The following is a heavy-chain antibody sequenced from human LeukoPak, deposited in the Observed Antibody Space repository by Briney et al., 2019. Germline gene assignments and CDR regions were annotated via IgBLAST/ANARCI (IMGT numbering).Heavy chain of an antibody. Sequence: PGGSLRLSCAASGFTFSSYSMNWVRQAPGKGLEWVSSISSSSSYIYYADSVKGRFTISRDNAKNSLYLQMNSLRAEDTAVYYCARGREYSSSSGLPFDYWGQGTLVTVSS. CDR3: ARGREYSSSSGLPFDY. V-gene: IGHV3-21*01. CDR1: GFTFSSYS. J-gene: IGHJ4*02. CDR2: ISSSSSYI. D-gene: IGHD6-6*01.